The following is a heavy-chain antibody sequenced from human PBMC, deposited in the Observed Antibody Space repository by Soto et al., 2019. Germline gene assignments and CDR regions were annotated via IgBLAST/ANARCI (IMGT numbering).Heavy chain of an antibody. D-gene: IGHD4-4*01. Sequence: VILSLTGPVAAGASRSSRDYGGWNRQPAGKGLEWIGSIYYSGSTYYNPSLKSRVTISVDTSKNQFSMKLSSVTAADTAVYYCASLQHDYSHYQPEFPAAVWRQGTLVPFS. CDR1: AGASRSSRDY. J-gene: IGHJ4*02. CDR3: ASLQHDYSHYQPEFPAAV. CDR2: IYYSGST. V-gene: IGHV4-39*01.